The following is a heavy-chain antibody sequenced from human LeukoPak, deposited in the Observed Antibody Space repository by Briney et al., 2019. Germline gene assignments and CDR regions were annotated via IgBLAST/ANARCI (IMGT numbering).Heavy chain of an antibody. D-gene: IGHD3-10*01. CDR1: GGSISSGGYY. J-gene: IGHJ4*02. CDR2: IYHSGST. Sequence: SETLSLTCTVSGGSISSGGYYWSWIRQPPGKGLEWIGYIYHSGSTNYNPSLKSRVTISVDTSKNQFSLKLSSVTAADTAVYYCARGLGYGSGTYADYWGQGTLVTVSS. CDR3: ARGLGYGSGTYADY. V-gene: IGHV4-30-2*01.